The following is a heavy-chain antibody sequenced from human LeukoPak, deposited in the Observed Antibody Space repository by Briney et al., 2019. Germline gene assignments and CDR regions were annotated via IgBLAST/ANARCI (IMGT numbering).Heavy chain of an antibody. V-gene: IGHV4-38-2*01. D-gene: IGHD2-2*01. CDR3: ARRTIVVVPAANNWFDP. J-gene: IGHJ5*02. Sequence: PSKTLSLTCAVSGYSISSSYFWGWIRQPPGKGLEWIGNIYYSGSTSYNPSLKSRVTISADTSKNQFSLRLTSVTAADTAVYYCARRTIVVVPAANNWFDPWGQGTLVTVSS. CDR1: GYSISSSYF. CDR2: IYYSGST.